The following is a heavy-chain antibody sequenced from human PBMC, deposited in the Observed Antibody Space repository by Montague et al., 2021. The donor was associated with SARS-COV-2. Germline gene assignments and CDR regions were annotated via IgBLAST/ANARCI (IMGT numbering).Heavy chain of an antibody. Sequence: PALVKPTQTLTLTCVFSGFSLNTDGVGVAWIRRPPGKALEWLALIYWDGDQRYSPSLTTWLTITKDTSKNRVVLTMTNLDPVDTATYYCARGYDLYRAEDFGVWGQGTMLTVSS. J-gene: IGHJ3*01. CDR3: ARGYDLYRAEDFGV. CDR1: GFSLNTDGVG. CDR2: IYWDGDQ. D-gene: IGHD3-3*01. V-gene: IGHV2-5*02.